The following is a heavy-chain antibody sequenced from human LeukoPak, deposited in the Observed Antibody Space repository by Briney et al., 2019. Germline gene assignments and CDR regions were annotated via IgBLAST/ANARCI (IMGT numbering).Heavy chain of an antibody. Sequence: GGSLRLSCAASGFTVSNNYMNWVRQAPGKGLEWVSVIYSGGSTSYADSVKGRFTISRDNAKNSLYLQMNSLRAEDTAVYYCARGSQGFDYWGQGTLVTVSS. J-gene: IGHJ4*02. CDR1: GFTVSNNY. CDR3: ARGSQGFDY. CDR2: IYSGGST. V-gene: IGHV3-66*01.